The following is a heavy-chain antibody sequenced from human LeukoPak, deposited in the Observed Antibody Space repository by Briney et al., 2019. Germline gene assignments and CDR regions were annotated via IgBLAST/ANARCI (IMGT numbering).Heavy chain of an antibody. Sequence: GGSLRLSCAASGFTFSSYWMDWVRQAPGKGLEWVANIKPDGSEKYYVDSVKGRFTISRDNAKNSLYLQMNSLRVEDTAVFYCARDKYGAYFDSWGQGTLVTVSS. D-gene: IGHD4-17*01. V-gene: IGHV3-7*04. CDR3: ARDKYGAYFDS. J-gene: IGHJ4*02. CDR2: IKPDGSEK. CDR1: GFTFSSYW.